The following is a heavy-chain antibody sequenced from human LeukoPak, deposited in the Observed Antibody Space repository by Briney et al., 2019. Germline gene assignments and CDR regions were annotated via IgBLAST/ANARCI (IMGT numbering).Heavy chain of an antibody. D-gene: IGHD3-10*01. CDR2: IWYDGSNK. J-gene: IGHJ5*02. Sequence: PGGSLRLSCAASGFTFSSYGMHWVRQAPGKGLEWVAVIWYDGSNKYYADSVKGRFTISRNNSKNTLYLQMNSLRAEDTAVYYCAREATYYYGSGSYKGFDPWGQGTLVTVSS. CDR3: AREATYYYGSGSYKGFDP. V-gene: IGHV3-33*01. CDR1: GFTFSSYG.